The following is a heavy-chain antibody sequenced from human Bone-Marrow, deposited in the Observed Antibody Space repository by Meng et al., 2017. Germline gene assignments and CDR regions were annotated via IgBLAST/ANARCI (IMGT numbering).Heavy chain of an antibody. J-gene: IGHJ4*01. CDR1: GFTFSSDS. Sequence: GGSLRLSCAASGFTFSSDSMHWVRQAPGKWLEWVAVISYDGSNKYYADSVKGRFTISRDNSKNTLYLQMNSLRAEDTAVYYWARDEDISAAGKPFGDYWGQGNPVTGAS. D-gene: IGHD6-25*01. CDR3: ARDEDISAAGKPFGDY. CDR2: ISYDGSNK. V-gene: IGHV3-30*04.